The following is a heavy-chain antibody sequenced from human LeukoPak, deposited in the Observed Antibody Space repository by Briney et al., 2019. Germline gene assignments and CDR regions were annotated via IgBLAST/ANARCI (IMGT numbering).Heavy chain of an antibody. CDR2: IYHSGST. Sequence: SETLSLTCAVSGGSISSGGYSWSWIRQPPGKGLEWIGYIYHSGSTYYNPSLKSRVTISVDRSKNQFSLKLSSVTAADTAVYYCARGPGYGGKIFDYWGQGTLVTVSS. CDR1: GGSISSGGYS. CDR3: ARGPGYGGKIFDY. D-gene: IGHD5-18*01. V-gene: IGHV4-30-2*01. J-gene: IGHJ4*02.